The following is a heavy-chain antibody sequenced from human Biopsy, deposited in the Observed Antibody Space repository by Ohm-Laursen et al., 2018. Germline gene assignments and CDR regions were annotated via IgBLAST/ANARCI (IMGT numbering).Heavy chain of an antibody. J-gene: IGHJ4*02. V-gene: IGHV4-59*11. CDR2: ISYTGYT. CDR3: ARGSNDFGGLYFPR. Sequence: SETLSLTCTVSGGSFTGHYWSWIRQPPGKGLEWIGHISYTGYTSYNASLESRVTISVDTSRNHFSLRLSSLTAADTAVYYCARGSNDFGGLYFPRWGQGTLLTVSS. CDR1: GGSFTGHY. D-gene: IGHD4-23*01.